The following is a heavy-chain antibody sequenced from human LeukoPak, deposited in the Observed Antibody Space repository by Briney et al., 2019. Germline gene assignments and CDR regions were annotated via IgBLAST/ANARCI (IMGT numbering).Heavy chain of an antibody. CDR2: FDPEYGET. V-gene: IGHV1-24*01. J-gene: IGHJ4*02. CDR3: AKSLAARAYYFDY. Sequence: ASVKVSCKVSGYTLIELSTHWVRQAPRRGLEWMGRFDPEYGETIYVQKFQGRITMTEDTSIDTAYMELSSLRSEDTAVYYCAKSLAARAYYFDYWGQGTLVTVSS. D-gene: IGHD6-6*01. CDR1: GYTLIELS.